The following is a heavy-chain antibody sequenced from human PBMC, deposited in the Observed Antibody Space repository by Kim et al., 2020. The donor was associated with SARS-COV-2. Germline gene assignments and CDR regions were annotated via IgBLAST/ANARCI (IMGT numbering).Heavy chain of an antibody. CDR2: IKNEAQGATT. CDR3: TTGATPTLSNYFDY. V-gene: IGHV3-15*01. D-gene: IGHD2-15*01. Sequence: GGSLRLSCAASGFTFTYTWMTWVRQAPGKGLEWVGRIKNEAQGATTDYAAPVKGRFTISRDDSKNTLYLQMNSLKIEDTAVYYCTTGATPTLSNYFDYWGQGTLVSLSS. CDR1: GFTFTYTW. J-gene: IGHJ4*02.